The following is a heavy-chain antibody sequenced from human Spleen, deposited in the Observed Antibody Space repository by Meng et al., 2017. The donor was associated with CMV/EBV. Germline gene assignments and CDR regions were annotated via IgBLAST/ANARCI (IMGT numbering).Heavy chain of an antibody. D-gene: IGHD4-11*01. CDR2: IRYDGSNK. V-gene: IGHV3-30*02. CDR1: GFTFSSYG. J-gene: IGHJ6*02. Sequence: GGSLRLSCAASGFTFSSYGMHWVRQAPGKGLEWVAFIRYDGSNKYYADSVKGRFTISRDNSKNTLYLQMNSLRAEDTAVYYCAGTTVTTLIYYYYGMDVWGQGTAVTVSS. CDR3: AGTTVTTLIYYYYGMDV.